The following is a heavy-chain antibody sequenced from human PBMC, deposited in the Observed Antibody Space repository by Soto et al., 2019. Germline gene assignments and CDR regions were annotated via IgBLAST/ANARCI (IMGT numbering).Heavy chain of an antibody. J-gene: IGHJ4*02. D-gene: IGHD6-19*01. V-gene: IGHV4-38-2*02. Sequence: SETLSLTCVVSGYPISSNYYWGWIRQPPGKGLEWIGSIYHRGNTYYNPSLKSRVTISVDTSRNHFSLQLSSVTAADTAVYYCATEQYSSGWFVDYWGQGTLVTVSS. CDR2: IYHRGNT. CDR1: GYPISSNYY. CDR3: ATEQYSSGWFVDY.